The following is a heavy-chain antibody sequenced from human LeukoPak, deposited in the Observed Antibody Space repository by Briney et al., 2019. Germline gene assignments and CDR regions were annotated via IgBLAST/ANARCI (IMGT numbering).Heavy chain of an antibody. V-gene: IGHV4-38-2*01. Sequence: SETLSLTCAVSGYSISSGYYWGWIRQPPGKGLEWIGSIYHSGSTYYNPSLESRVTISVDTSKNQFSLRLSSVTAADTAVYYCARQGVLRFLEWLSDFDYWGQGTLVTVSS. CDR1: GYSISSGYY. J-gene: IGHJ4*02. CDR3: ARQGVLRFLEWLSDFDY. CDR2: IYHSGST. D-gene: IGHD3-3*01.